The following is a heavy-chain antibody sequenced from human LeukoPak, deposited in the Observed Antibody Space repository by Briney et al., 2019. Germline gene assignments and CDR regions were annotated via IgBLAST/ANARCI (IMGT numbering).Heavy chain of an antibody. J-gene: IGHJ5*02. Sequence: SETLSLTRSVPGGSISRSYDYWGWIRQPPGKGLEWIGSIYYSGNTFSNPPLKSRDTISVDTSINHFSLKLTSLTAAATVFYFCPRHEHKALGGDTWGQGTLVTVSS. CDR1: GGSISRSYDY. CDR3: PRHEHKALGGDT. CDR2: IYYSGNT. D-gene: IGHD2-21*01. V-gene: IGHV4-39*01.